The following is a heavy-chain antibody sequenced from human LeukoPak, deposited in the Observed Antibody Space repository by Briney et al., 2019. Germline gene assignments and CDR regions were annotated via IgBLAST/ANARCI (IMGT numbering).Heavy chain of an antibody. D-gene: IGHD3-9*01. J-gene: IGHJ5*02. V-gene: IGHV4-39*01. CDR3: ARQTPEILRYFDWLLSPSWFDP. CDR2: IYYSGST. Sequence: PSETLSLTCTVSGGSISSSSYYWGWIRQPPGKGLEWIGSIYYSGSTYYNPSLKSRVTISVDTSKNQFSLKLSSVTAADTAVYYCARQTPEILRYFDWLLSPSWFDPLGPGNPGHRLL. CDR1: GGSISSSSYY.